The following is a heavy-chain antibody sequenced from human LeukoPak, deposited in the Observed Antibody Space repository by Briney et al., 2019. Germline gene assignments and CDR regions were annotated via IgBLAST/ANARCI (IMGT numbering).Heavy chain of an antibody. CDR2: IIPILGIA. Sequence: SVKVSCKASGGTFSSYAISWVRQAPGQGLEWMGRIIPILGIANYAQKFQGRVTITADKSTSTAYMELSSLRSEDTAVYYCASLGIDSSTLDYWGQGTLVTVSS. CDR3: ASLGIDSSTLDY. D-gene: IGHD6-13*01. V-gene: IGHV1-69*04. CDR1: GGTFSSYA. J-gene: IGHJ4*02.